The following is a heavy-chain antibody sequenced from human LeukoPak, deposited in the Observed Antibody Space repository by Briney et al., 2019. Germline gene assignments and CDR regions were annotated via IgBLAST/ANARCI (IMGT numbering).Heavy chain of an antibody. V-gene: IGHV4-59*01. D-gene: IGHD2-21*02. CDR2: IYDNGLT. J-gene: IGHJ5*02. CDR3: ARDRRVTGFDA. CDR1: NGSFRSYF. Sequence: PSETLSLTCSVSNGSFRSYFWSWIRQPPGRELEWIGYIYDNGLTNYNPALKSRVVISIDMSNNQYSLKLSSMTAADTAVYYCARDRRVTGFDAWGQGLLVTVSS.